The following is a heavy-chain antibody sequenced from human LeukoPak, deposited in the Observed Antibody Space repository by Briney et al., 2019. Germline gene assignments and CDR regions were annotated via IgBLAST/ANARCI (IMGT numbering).Heavy chain of an antibody. V-gene: IGHV3-30*04. CDR2: VSYDGSNK. Sequence: PGRSLRLSCAASGFTFSSYAMHWVRQAPGKGLEWVAVVSYDGSNKYYADSVKGRFTISRDNSKNTLYLQMNSLRAGDTAVYYCARVSDYYWGQGTLVTVSS. D-gene: IGHD2-21*01. CDR3: ARVSDYY. J-gene: IGHJ4*02. CDR1: GFTFSSYA.